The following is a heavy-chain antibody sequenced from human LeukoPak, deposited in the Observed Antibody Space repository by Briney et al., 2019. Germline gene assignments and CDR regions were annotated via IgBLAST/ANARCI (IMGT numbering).Heavy chain of an antibody. CDR1: GYTFTSYG. V-gene: IGHV1-18*01. CDR2: ISAYNGNT. D-gene: IGHD4-17*01. J-gene: IGHJ4*02. CDR3: ARDRENDYGDYSHYFDY. Sequence: GASVKVSCKASGYTFTSYGISWVRQAPRQRLEWMGWISAYNGNTNYAQKIQGRVTMTTDTSTSTAYMELRSLRSDDTAVYYCARDRENDYGDYSHYFDYWGQGTLVTVSS.